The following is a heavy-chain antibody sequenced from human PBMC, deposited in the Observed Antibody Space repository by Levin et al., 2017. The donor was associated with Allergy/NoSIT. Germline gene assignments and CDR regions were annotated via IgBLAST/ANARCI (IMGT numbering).Heavy chain of an antibody. CDR1: GGSISSSSYY. Sequence: PSETLSLTCTVSGGSISSSSYYWGWIRQPPGKGLEWIGSIYYSGSTYYNPSLKSRVTISVDTSKNQFSLKLSSVTAADTAVYYCARENSGSYRYFDLWGRGTLVTVSS. CDR2: IYYSGST. J-gene: IGHJ2*01. CDR3: ARENSGSYRYFDL. D-gene: IGHD1-26*01. V-gene: IGHV4-39*07.